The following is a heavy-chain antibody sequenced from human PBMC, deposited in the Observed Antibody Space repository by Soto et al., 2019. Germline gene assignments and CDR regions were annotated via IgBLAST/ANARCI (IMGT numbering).Heavy chain of an antibody. D-gene: IGHD3-10*01. J-gene: IGHJ3*02. V-gene: IGHV4-31*02. CDR1: GGSISSGGYY. Sequence: KPSETLSLTCTVSGGSISSGGYYWSWIRQHPGKGLEWIGYIYYSGSTYYNPSLKSRVTISVDTSKNQFSLKLSSVTAADTAVYYCARDRGAGLLWFGESSVGAFDIWGQGTMVTVSS. CDR3: ARDRGAGLLWFGESSVGAFDI. CDR2: IYYSGST.